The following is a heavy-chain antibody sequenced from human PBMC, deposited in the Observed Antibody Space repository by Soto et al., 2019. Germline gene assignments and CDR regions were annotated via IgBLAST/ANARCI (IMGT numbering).Heavy chain of an antibody. D-gene: IGHD2-15*01. CDR2: IIPILGIA. Sequence: SVKVSCKASGGTFSSYTISWVRQAPGQGLEWMGRIIPILGIANYAQKFQGRVTITADKSTSTAYMELSSLRSEDTAVYYCARDRYCSGGSCYGDDYWGQGTLVTVS. CDR3: ARDRYCSGGSCYGDDY. CDR1: GGTFSSYT. V-gene: IGHV1-69*04. J-gene: IGHJ4*02.